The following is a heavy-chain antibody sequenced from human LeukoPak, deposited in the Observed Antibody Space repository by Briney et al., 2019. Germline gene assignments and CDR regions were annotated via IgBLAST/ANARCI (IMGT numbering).Heavy chain of an antibody. J-gene: IGHJ4*02. CDR1: GCTFGSYD. Sequence: GGSLRLSCAASGCTFGSYDMNWVSQAPGKRMEWVASISSTSGYIYYADSVKGRFTISRDNSKNTLYLQMNSLRAEDTAVYYCASPDIVVVPAAGGDYWGQGTLVTVSS. D-gene: IGHD2-2*01. CDR2: ISSTSGYI. V-gene: IGHV3-21*04. CDR3: ASPDIVVVPAAGGDY.